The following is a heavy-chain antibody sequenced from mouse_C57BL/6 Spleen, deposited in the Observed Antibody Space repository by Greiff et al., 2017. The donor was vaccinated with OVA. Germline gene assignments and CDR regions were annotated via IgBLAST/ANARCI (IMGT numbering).Heavy chain of an antibody. V-gene: IGHV1-54*01. D-gene: IGHD2-3*01. Sequence: QVQLQQSGAELVRPGTSVKVSCKASGYAFTNYLIEWVKQRPGQGLEWIGVINPGSGGTNYNEKFKGKATLTADKSSSTAYMQLSSLTSEDSAVYFCARALYDGYYHYFDYWGQGTTLTVSS. CDR3: ARALYDGYYHYFDY. J-gene: IGHJ2*01. CDR1: GYAFTNYL. CDR2: INPGSGGT.